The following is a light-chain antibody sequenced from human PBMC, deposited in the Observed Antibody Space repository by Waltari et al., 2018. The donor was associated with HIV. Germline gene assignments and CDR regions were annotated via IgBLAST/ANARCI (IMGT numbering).Light chain of an antibody. Sequence: DIVMTQSPDSLAVSLGERATINCKSSQSVLYSSNNKNYLAWYQQKPGQPPKLLIYWSSTRKSGVPDRFSGSGYGTDVSLTISSLQAEDGAVYYCHKYYSTHWTFGQGTKVEIK. V-gene: IGKV4-1*01. J-gene: IGKJ1*01. CDR1: QSVLYSSNNKNY. CDR2: WSS. CDR3: HKYYSTHWT.